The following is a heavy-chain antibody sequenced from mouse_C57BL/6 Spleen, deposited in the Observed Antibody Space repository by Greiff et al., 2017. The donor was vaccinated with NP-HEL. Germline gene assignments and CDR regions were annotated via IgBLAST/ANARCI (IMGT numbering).Heavy chain of an antibody. CDR2: IYPGDGDT. CDR1: GYAFSSYW. V-gene: IGHV1-80*01. J-gene: IGHJ2*01. Sequence: QVQLKESGAELVKPGASVKISCKASGYAFSSYWMNWVKQRPGKGLEWIGQIYPGDGDTNYNGKFKGKATLTADKSSSTAYMHLSSLTSEDSAVYFCARDSSGYNHFDYWGQGTTLTVSS. CDR3: ARDSSGYNHFDY. D-gene: IGHD3-2*02.